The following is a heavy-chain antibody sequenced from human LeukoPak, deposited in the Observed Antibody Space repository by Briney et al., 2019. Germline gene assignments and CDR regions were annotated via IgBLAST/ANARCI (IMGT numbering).Heavy chain of an antibody. D-gene: IGHD3-22*01. Sequence: PGGSLRLSCAASGFTFSRYWMHWVRQAPGKGLVWVSRINSDGSSTNYADSVKGRFTISRDNAKNTLYVQMNSLSAEDTAVYYCARSYGYYYVDYWGQGTLVTVSS. CDR1: GFTFSRYW. J-gene: IGHJ4*02. V-gene: IGHV3-74*01. CDR2: INSDGSST. CDR3: ARSYGYYYVDY.